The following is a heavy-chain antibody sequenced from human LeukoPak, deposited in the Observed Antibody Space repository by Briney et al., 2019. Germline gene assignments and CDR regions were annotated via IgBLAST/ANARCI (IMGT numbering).Heavy chain of an antibody. CDR2: IKLDGSEK. CDR1: GFTFSSYW. D-gene: IGHD2-2*02. J-gene: IGHJ4*02. Sequence: GGSLRLSCAASGFTFSSYWMSWVRQAPGKGLEWVANIKLDGSEKYYVDSVKGRFTISRDNAKNSLYLQMNSLRAEDTAVYYCARVFPYCSSTSCYIVKDKYYFDYWGQGTLVTVSS. V-gene: IGHV3-7*01. CDR3: ARVFPYCSSTSCYIVKDKYYFDY.